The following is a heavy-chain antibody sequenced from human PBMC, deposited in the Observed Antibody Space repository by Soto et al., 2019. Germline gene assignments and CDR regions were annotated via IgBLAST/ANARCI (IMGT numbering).Heavy chain of an antibody. J-gene: IGHJ4*02. V-gene: IGHV4-31*03. Sequence: SETLSLTCTVSGGSISSGGYYWSRIRQHPGKGLEWIGYIYYSGSTYYNPSLKSRVTISVDTSKNQFSLKLSSVTAADTAVYYCARWPQLEPCFDYWGQGTLVTVSS. CDR1: GGSISSGGYY. D-gene: IGHD1-1*01. CDR2: IYYSGST. CDR3: ARWPQLEPCFDY.